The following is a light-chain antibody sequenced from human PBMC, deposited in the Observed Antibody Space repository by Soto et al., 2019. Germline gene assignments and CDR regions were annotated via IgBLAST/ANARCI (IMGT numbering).Light chain of an antibody. V-gene: IGKV3-15*01. CDR2: GAS. Sequence: EILVTQSASPLSLSPGERATLSFRASQSVRSNLDRYQQKPGQAPRLLIYGASNRATGIPARFSGSGSGTEFTLTISSLQSEDFAVYYCQQYYNWRTFGQRTKVDIK. CDR3: QQYYNWRT. J-gene: IGKJ1*01. CDR1: QSVRSN.